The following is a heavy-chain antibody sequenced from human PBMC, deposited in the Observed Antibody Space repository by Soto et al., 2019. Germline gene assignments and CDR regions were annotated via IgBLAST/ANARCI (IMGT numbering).Heavy chain of an antibody. CDR2: INYSGST. Sequence: PSETLSLTCTVSGGSVSSGDYFWSWLRQSPGKRLEWIAYINYSGSTNYNPSLKSRATISVDTSKSQVSLTLTSMTAADAALYYCARSPNCYYYGFDVWGQGTAVTVSS. V-gene: IGHV4-61*08. J-gene: IGHJ6*02. CDR1: GGSVSSGDYF. D-gene: IGHD2-15*01. CDR3: ARSPNCYYYGFDV.